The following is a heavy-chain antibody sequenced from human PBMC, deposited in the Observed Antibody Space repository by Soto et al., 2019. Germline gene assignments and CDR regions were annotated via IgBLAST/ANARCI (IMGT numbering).Heavy chain of an antibody. Sequence: QVQLQESGPGLVKPSETLSLTCTVSGGSISSYYWSWIRQPAGKGLEWIGRIYTSGSTNYNPSLKSRVTMSVDTSKNQFSLKLSSVTAADTAVYYCARGAKTRRGIAAAGTRGDALDIWGQGTMVTVSS. CDR2: IYTSGST. CDR3: ARGAKTRRGIAAAGTRGDALDI. V-gene: IGHV4-4*07. CDR1: GGSISSYY. J-gene: IGHJ3*02. D-gene: IGHD6-13*01.